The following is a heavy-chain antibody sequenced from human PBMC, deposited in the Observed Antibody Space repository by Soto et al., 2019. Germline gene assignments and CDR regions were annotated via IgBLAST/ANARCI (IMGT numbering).Heavy chain of an antibody. CDR1: GGSISSSNW. V-gene: IGHV4-4*02. D-gene: IGHD3-10*01. Sequence: QVQLQESGPGLVKPSGTLSLTCAVSGGSISSSNWWSWVRQPPGKGLEWIGEIYHSGSTNYNPSLKSRRTTSXTXSXXQFPRMRSSATAADTAVYYCARDSMVRGVMRCFDPWGQGTLVTVSS. CDR3: ARDSMVRGVMRCFDP. CDR2: IYHSGST. J-gene: IGHJ5*02.